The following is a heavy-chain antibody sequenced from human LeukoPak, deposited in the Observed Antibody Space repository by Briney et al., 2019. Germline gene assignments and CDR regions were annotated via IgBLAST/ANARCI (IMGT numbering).Heavy chain of an antibody. D-gene: IGHD3-10*01. Sequence: PGGSLRLSCAASGFTFSNAWKSWVRQAPGKGLEWVGRIKSKTDGGTTDYAAPVKGRFTISRDDSKNTLYLQMNSLKTEDTAVYYCTTVTIWFGEFHEGWGPGTLVTVSS. CDR2: IKSKTDGGTT. J-gene: IGHJ4*02. CDR1: GFTFSNAW. V-gene: IGHV3-15*01. CDR3: TTVTIWFGEFHEG.